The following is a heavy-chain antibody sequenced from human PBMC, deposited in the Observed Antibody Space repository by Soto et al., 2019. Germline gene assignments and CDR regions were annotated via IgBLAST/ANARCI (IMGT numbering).Heavy chain of an antibody. D-gene: IGHD2-2*01. CDR2: IIPIFGTA. CDR3: ASGSVPGSAFDY. Sequence: ASVKVSCKASGGTFSSYAISWVRQAPGQGLEWMGGIIPIFGTANYAQTFQGRVTITADKSTSTAYMELSSLRSEDTAVYYCASGSVPGSAFDYWGQGTLVTVSS. CDR1: GGTFSSYA. V-gene: IGHV1-69*06. J-gene: IGHJ4*02.